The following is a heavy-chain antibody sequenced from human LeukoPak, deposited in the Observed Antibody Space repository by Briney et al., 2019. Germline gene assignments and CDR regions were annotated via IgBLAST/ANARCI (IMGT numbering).Heavy chain of an antibody. J-gene: IGHJ2*01. V-gene: IGHV4-39*01. CDR1: GGSISSSSYY. D-gene: IGHD3-9*01. CDR3: ARQYSDILTGYHRGELYWYFDL. Sequence: PSETLSLTCTVSGGSISSSSYYWGWIRQPPGKGLEWIGSIYYSGSTYYNPSLKSRVTISVDTSKNQFSLKLSTVTAADTAVYYCARQYSDILTGYHRGELYWYFDLWGRGTLVTVSS. CDR2: IYYSGST.